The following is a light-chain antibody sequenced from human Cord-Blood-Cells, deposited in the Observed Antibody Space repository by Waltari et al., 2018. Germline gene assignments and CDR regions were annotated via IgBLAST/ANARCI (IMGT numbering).Light chain of an antibody. CDR3: AAWDDSLSGEV. Sequence: QSVLTQPPSASGTPGQRVTISCSGSSSNIGSNYVYWYQQLPGTAPKLLIYRNNQRPSGVPDRFSGSKSGPSASLAISGLRSEDEADYYCAAWDDSLSGEVFGGGTKLTVL. CDR1: SSNIGSNY. V-gene: IGLV1-47*01. J-gene: IGLJ3*02. CDR2: RNN.